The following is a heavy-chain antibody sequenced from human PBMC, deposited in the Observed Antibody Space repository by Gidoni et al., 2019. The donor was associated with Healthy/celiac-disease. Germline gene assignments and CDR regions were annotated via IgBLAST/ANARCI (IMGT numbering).Heavy chain of an antibody. D-gene: IGHD2-15*01. CDR1: GFTFDSYA. CDR3: AKDIFPSPLVVVAATPIAFDY. Sequence: EVQLVESGGGLVQPGRSLRLSCAAPGFTFDSYAMHWVRQAPGQGLEWVSGISGNSGSIGYADSVKGRFTICRDNAKNSLYLQMNSLRAEDTALYYCAKDIFPSPLVVVAATPIAFDYWGQGTLVTVCS. CDR2: ISGNSGSI. J-gene: IGHJ4*02. V-gene: IGHV3-9*01.